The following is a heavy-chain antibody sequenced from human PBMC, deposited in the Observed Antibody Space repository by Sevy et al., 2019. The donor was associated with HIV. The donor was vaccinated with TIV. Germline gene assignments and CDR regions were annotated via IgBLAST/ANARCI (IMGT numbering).Heavy chain of an antibody. V-gene: IGHV3-21*06. CDR1: GFTFIRYN. J-gene: IGHJ4*02. CDR2: VSGSSNYI. CDR3: ARGPPDGSYDYFDY. Sequence: GGSLRLSCAASGFTFIRYNMNWVRQPPGKGLEWVSSVSGSSNYIYYAESLKGRFIISRDNAKDTLYLQMNSLRADDTAVYYCARGPPDGSYDYFDYWGQGTLVTVSS. D-gene: IGHD1-26*01.